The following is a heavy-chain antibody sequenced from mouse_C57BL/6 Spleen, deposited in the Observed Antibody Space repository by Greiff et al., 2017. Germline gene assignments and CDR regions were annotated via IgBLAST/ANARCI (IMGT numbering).Heavy chain of an antibody. CDR3: ARATTVVANFDY. Sequence: VQLQESGAELVKPGASVKISCKASGYAFSSYWMNWVKQRPGKGLEWIGQIYPGDGDTNYNGKFKGKATLTADKSSSTAYMQLSSLTSEDSAVYFCARATTVVANFDYSGQGTTLTVSS. CDR1: GYAFSSYW. J-gene: IGHJ2*01. V-gene: IGHV1-80*01. D-gene: IGHD1-1*01. CDR2: IYPGDGDT.